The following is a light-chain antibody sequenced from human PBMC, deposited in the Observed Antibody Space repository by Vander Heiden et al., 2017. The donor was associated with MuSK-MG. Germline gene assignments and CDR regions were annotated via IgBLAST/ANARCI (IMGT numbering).Light chain of an antibody. Sequence: DIVLTQSPGTLSLSPGERATLSCRASQSVSSSYLAWYQQKPGQAPRLLIYGASSRATGIPDRFSGSGSGTDFTLTISRLEPEDFAVYYCQQYGSSPRTFGPGTKVEIK. J-gene: IGKJ1*01. CDR3: QQYGSSPRT. CDR2: GAS. CDR1: QSVSSSY. V-gene: IGKV3-20*01.